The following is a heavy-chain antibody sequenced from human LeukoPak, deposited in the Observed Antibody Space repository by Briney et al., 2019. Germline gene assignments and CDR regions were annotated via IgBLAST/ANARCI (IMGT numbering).Heavy chain of an antibody. CDR2: IGKSGSPI. Sequence: GGSLRLSCAASGFIFSSYEMNWVRQAPGKGLEWVSYIGKSGSPIYYADSVKGRFTISRDNAKGSLYLQMNSLRAEDTAVYYCARAIISGSYYVFGGQGTLVTVSS. CDR1: GFIFSSYE. V-gene: IGHV3-48*03. D-gene: IGHD1-26*01. J-gene: IGHJ4*02. CDR3: ARAIISGSYYVF.